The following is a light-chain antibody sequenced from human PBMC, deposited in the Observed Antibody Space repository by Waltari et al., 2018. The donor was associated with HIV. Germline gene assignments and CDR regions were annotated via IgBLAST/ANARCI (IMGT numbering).Light chain of an antibody. CDR2: DVS. J-gene: IGLJ2*01. Sequence: QSALTQPASVSGSPGQSITISCTGTSSDVGGYNYVSWYQQHPGKAPKLMIYDVSYRPSGVSNRVSGSQSGNTASLTISGLQAEDEADYYCSSYTSSSTLYVVFGGGTKLTVL. CDR3: SSYTSSSTLYVV. CDR1: SSDVGGYNY. V-gene: IGLV2-14*01.